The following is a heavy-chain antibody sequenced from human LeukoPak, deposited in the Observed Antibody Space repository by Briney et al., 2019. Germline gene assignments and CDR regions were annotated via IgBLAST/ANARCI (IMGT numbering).Heavy chain of an antibody. J-gene: IGHJ4*02. CDR1: GYTFTDYF. Sequence: GASVKVSCKASGYTFTDYFLHWVRQAPGQGLEWMGWINPNSGGTTYAQKFQGRVTMARDTSSSTAFMELNRLASDDTAVYYCAIDDYSGSYRPFDHWGQGTLVTVSS. CDR3: AIDDYSGSYRPFDH. CDR2: INPNSGGT. D-gene: IGHD1-26*01. V-gene: IGHV1-2*02.